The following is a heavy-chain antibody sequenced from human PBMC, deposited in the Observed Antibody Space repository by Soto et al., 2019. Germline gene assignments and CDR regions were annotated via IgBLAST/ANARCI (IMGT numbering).Heavy chain of an antibody. Sequence: EVQLLESGGGLVQPGGSLRLSCAASGFTFSSYAMGWVRQAPGKGLEWVSAISGSGVSTYYPDSVKGRFTISRDNSKTPLYLQMSSLRAEDTAVYYCAKGPRGYDSSGGYWGQGTLVTVSS. D-gene: IGHD3-22*01. CDR1: GFTFSSYA. V-gene: IGHV3-23*01. J-gene: IGHJ4*02. CDR3: AKGPRGYDSSGGY. CDR2: ISGSGVST.